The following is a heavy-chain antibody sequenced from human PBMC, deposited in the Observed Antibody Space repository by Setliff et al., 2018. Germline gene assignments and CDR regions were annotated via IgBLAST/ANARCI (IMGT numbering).Heavy chain of an antibody. J-gene: IGHJ4*02. D-gene: IGHD3-3*01. Sequence: ASVKVSCKASGYTFTSYDINWVRQATGQGLEWMGWMNPNSGNTGYAQKFQGRVTITRNTSISTAYMELSSLSSEDTAVYYCARRGLGYDFWSGYYTMYYFDYWGQGTLVTVSS. CDR1: GYTFTSYD. V-gene: IGHV1-8*03. CDR2: MNPNSGNT. CDR3: ARRGLGYDFWSGYYTMYYFDY.